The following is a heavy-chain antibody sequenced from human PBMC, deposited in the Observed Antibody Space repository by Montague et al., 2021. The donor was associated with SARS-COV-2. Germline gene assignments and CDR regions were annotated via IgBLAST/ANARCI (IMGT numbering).Heavy chain of an antibody. V-gene: IGHV4-61*01. CDR2: IHDSGTT. D-gene: IGHD2-15*01. CDR1: GASINIGTYY. J-gene: IGHJ3*01. CDR3: ARGHCSGGFCYYGVAFDV. Sequence: SETLSLTCTISGASINIGTYYWTWIRQSPGKPLEGVGYIHDSGTTXYXXXXKXRVTILEDTSRNQFSLNLNSVTAADTAVYYCARGHCSGGFCYYGVAFDVWGQGTMVTVS.